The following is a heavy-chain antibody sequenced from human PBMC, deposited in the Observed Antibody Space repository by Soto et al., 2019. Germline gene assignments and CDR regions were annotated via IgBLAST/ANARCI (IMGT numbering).Heavy chain of an antibody. J-gene: IGHJ4*02. CDR2: ISSDGSKK. D-gene: IGHD1-20*01. CDR3: AKGRLTGTNKGGFDY. CDR1: GFTFSSYG. V-gene: IGHV3-30*18. Sequence: QVQLVESGGGVVQPGRSLRLSCAASGFTFSSYGMHWVRQAPGKGLEWVAVISSDGSKKYYADSVKCRFTISRDNSKNTLKLQMNTLIAEDNAVYYCAKGRLTGTNKGGFDYWCQGTLVTVSS.